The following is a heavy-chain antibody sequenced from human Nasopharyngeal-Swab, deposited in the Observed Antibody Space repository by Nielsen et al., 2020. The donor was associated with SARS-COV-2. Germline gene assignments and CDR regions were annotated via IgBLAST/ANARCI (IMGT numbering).Heavy chain of an antibody. CDR1: GLSVSSNY. V-gene: IGHV3-23*01. D-gene: IGHD2-15*01. CDR2: VSGSGGTT. Sequence: GGSLRLSCAASGLSVSSNYMSWVRQAPGKGLEWVSGVSGSGGTTKYADSVKGRFTISRDNSKNKLYLQMHSLRVEDTAVYYCAKDRYCSGGACYFSGFDYWGLGTLVTASS. J-gene: IGHJ4*02. CDR3: AKDRYCSGGACYFSGFDY.